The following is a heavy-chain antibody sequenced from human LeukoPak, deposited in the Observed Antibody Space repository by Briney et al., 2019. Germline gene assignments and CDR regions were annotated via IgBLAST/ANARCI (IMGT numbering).Heavy chain of an antibody. D-gene: IGHD3-22*01. J-gene: IGHJ5*02. CDR2: FDPEDGET. CDR3: ATATYYYDSSGYLRKPFDP. Sequence: ASVKVSCKVSGYTLTELSMHWVRQAPGEGLEWMGGFDPEDGETIYAQKFQGRVTMTEDTSTDTAYMELSSLRSEDTAVYYCATATYYYDSSGYLRKPFDPWGQGTLVTVSS. CDR1: GYTLTELS. V-gene: IGHV1-24*01.